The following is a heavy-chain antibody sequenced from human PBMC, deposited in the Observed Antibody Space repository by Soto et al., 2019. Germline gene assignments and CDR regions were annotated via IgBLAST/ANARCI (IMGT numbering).Heavy chain of an antibody. CDR2: INHSGST. Sequence: SETLSLTCAVYGGSFSGYYWSWIRQPPGKGVEWIGEINHSGSTNYNPSLKSRVTISVDTSKNLFSLKLSSVTAADTAVYYCASTSVGSSFDYWGQGTLVTVSS. J-gene: IGHJ4*02. CDR3: ASTSVGSSFDY. D-gene: IGHD6-6*01. CDR1: GGSFSGYY. V-gene: IGHV4-34*01.